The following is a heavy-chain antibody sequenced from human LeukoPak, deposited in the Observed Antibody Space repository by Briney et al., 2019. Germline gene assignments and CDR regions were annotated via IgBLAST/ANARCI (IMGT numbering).Heavy chain of an antibody. CDR1: GFTFSSYA. CDR2: TSGSGDGT. V-gene: IGHV3-23*01. J-gene: IGHJ3*02. Sequence: PGGSLRLSCAASGFTFSSYAMSWVRQAPGKGLEWVSATSGSGDGTFYADSVKGRFTISRDNSKNTLYLQMNSLRVEDTAAYYCVRDAVSFDIWGRGTLVTVSS. CDR3: VRDAVSFDI.